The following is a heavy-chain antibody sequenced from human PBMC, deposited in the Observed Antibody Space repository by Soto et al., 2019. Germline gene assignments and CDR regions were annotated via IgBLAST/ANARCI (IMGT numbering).Heavy chain of an antibody. CDR1: GGSMSSSNW. CDR3: ARDKITGLFDY. J-gene: IGHJ4*02. Sequence: SETLSLTCTVSGGSMSSSNWWNWVRQPPGKGLEWIGEIYHSGSTNYNPSLKSRVTISVDKSKNQFSLKLTSVTAADTAVYYCARDKITGLFDYWGQGTLVTVSS. D-gene: IGHD2-8*02. V-gene: IGHV4-4*02. CDR2: IYHSGST.